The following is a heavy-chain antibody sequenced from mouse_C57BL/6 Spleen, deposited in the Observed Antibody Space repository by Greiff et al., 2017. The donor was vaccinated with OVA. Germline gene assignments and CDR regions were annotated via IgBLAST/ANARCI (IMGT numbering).Heavy chain of an antibody. D-gene: IGHD2-3*01. CDR2: IDPSDSYT. J-gene: IGHJ2*01. Sequence: QVQLQQPGAELVRPGTSVKLSCKASGYTFTSYWMHWVKQRPGQGLEWIGVIDPSDSYTNYNQKFKGKATLTVDTSSSTAYMQLSSLTSEDAAVYYCARRDYDGDDYWGQGTTLTVSS. CDR3: ARRDYDGDDY. CDR1: GYTFTSYW. V-gene: IGHV1-59*01.